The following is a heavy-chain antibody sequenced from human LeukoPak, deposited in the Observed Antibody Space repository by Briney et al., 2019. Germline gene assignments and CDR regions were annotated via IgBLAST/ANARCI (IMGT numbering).Heavy chain of an antibody. CDR2: IYYSGST. J-gene: IGHJ5*02. V-gene: IGHV4-30-4*01. CDR1: GGSISSGDYY. D-gene: IGHD1-26*01. Sequence: SQTLSLTCTVSGGSISSGDYYWSWIRQPPGKGLEWIGYIYYSGSTYYNPSLKSRVTISVDTSKNQFSLKLSSVTAADTAVYYCARGSVGATRYSWFDPWGQGTLVTVSS. CDR3: ARGSVGATRYSWFDP.